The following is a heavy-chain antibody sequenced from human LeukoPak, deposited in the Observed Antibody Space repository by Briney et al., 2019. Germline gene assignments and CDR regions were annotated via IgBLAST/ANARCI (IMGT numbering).Heavy chain of an antibody. J-gene: IGHJ3*02. Sequence: SQTLSLTCAISGDSDSSNSAAWNWIRQSPSRGLEWLGRTYYRSKWYNDYAVSMKSRITINPDTSRNQFSLQLNSVTPGDTAVYYCARDRDGWDAFDIWGQGTMVTVSS. V-gene: IGHV6-1*01. D-gene: IGHD5-24*01. CDR2: TYYRSKWYN. CDR3: ARDRDGWDAFDI. CDR1: GDSDSSNSAA.